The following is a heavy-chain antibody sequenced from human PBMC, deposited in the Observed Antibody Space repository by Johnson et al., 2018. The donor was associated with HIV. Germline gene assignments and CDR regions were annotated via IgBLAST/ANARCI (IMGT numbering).Heavy chain of an antibody. Sequence: EVQLVESGGGLVQPGGSLRLSCAASGFTFSSYAMSWVRQAPGMGLEWVSAISGSGGSTYYADSVKGRFTISRDNSKNTLYLQMNSLRAEDTAVYYCARGAIKYSSSWLGAFDIWGQGTMVTVSS. CDR1: GFTFSSYA. J-gene: IGHJ3*02. V-gene: IGHV3-23*04. CDR3: ARGAIKYSSSWLGAFDI. D-gene: IGHD6-6*01. CDR2: ISGSGGST.